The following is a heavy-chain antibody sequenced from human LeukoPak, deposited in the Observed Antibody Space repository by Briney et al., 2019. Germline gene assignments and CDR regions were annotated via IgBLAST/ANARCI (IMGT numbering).Heavy chain of an antibody. CDR3: ARAPIVGATIHDAFDI. J-gene: IGHJ3*02. D-gene: IGHD1-26*01. Sequence: SVKVSCKASGYTFTSYGISWVRQAPGQGLEWMGGIIPIFGTANYAQKFQGRVTITTDESTSTAYMELSSLRSEDTAVYYCARAPIVGATIHDAFDIWGQGTMVTVSS. CDR1: GYTFTSYG. CDR2: IIPIFGTA. V-gene: IGHV1-69*05.